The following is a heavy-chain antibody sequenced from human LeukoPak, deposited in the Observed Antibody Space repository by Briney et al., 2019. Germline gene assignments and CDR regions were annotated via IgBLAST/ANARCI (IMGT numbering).Heavy chain of an antibody. CDR2: ISYDGSNK. J-gene: IGHJ4*02. CDR1: GFTFSSYA. V-gene: IGHV3-30-3*01. CDR3: ARGPVSSSGFFGY. Sequence: PGGSLRLSCAASGFTFSSYAMHWVRQAPGKGLEWVAVISYDGSNKYYADSVKGRFTISRDNAKKSLYLQMNSLRAEDTAVYYCARGPVSSSGFFGYWGQGTLVTVSS. D-gene: IGHD6-19*01.